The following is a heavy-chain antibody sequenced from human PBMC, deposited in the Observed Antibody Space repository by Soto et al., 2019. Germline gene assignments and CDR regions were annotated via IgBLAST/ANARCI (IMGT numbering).Heavy chain of an antibody. CDR1: GDRVSSNSAA. CDR3: ARGLSSGRNNWFDP. J-gene: IGHJ5*02. V-gene: IGHV6-1*01. CDR2: TYYRSKWYN. D-gene: IGHD6-19*01. Sequence: PSQTLSLTCAISGDRVSSNSAAWNWSRQSPARGLEGLGRTYYRSKWYNDYAVSVKSRITINPDTSKNQFSLQLNSVTPEDTAVYYCARGLSSGRNNWFDPWGQGTLVTGSS.